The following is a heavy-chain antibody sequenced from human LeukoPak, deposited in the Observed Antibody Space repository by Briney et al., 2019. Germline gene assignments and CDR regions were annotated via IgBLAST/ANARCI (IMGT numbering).Heavy chain of an antibody. CDR1: GFSFCDYS. D-gene: IGHD3-22*01. CDR2: IRSDSSAI. J-gene: IGHJ4*02. CDR3: ASREGYYYDSSGIALGI. Sequence: GGSLRLSCAAPGFSFCDYSMTWVRQAPGKGLEWLSYIRSDSSAIYYADSVKGRFAISRDNARKSLYLQMNSLRAEDTAIYYCASREGYYYDSSGIALGIWGQGTLVTVSS. V-gene: IGHV3-48*01.